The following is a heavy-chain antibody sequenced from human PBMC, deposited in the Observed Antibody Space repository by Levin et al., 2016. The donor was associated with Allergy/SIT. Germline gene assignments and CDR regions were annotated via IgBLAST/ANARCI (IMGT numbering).Heavy chain of an antibody. CDR2: IIGSGGNT. D-gene: IGHD6-19*01. Sequence: GESLKISCAASGFTFSSYAMSWVRQAPGKGLEWVSAIIGSGGNTYYADSAKGRFTISRDNSKNTVYLQMNSLRAEDTAVYYCAKDQVAGFHMGRDGYWGQGTLVIVSS. J-gene: IGHJ4*02. CDR3: AKDQVAGFHMGRDGY. CDR1: GFTFSSYA. V-gene: IGHV3-23*01.